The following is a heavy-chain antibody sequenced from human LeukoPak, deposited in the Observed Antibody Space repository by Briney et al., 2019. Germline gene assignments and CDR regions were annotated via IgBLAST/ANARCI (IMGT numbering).Heavy chain of an antibody. CDR1: GGSISSYY. V-gene: IGHV4-59*01. CDR2: IYYSGST. D-gene: IGHD1-26*01. CDR3: ARSFLGDWYFDL. J-gene: IGHJ2*01. Sequence: SETLSLTCTVSGGSISSYYWSWIRQPPGMGLEWIGYIYYSGSTNYNPSLKNRVTISVDTSKDQFSLRLTSVTAADTAMYYCARSFLGDWYFDLWRRGTLVTVSS.